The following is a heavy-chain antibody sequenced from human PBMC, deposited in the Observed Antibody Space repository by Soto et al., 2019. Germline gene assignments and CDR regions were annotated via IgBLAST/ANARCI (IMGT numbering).Heavy chain of an antibody. CDR3: AGDYLRLNSLNGNYYSYGMDV. CDR1: GISFTTYA. CDR2: VAGNVSNR. D-gene: IGHD4-17*01. J-gene: IGHJ6*02. V-gene: IGHV3-23*01. Sequence: GGSLRLSCAASGISFTTYAMTWVRQAPGKGLEWVSTVAGNVSNRHYADFVKGRFTIARDNSKNTLSLQMNSLRAEDTAVYYCAGDYLRLNSLNGNYYSYGMDVWGQGTAVTVSS.